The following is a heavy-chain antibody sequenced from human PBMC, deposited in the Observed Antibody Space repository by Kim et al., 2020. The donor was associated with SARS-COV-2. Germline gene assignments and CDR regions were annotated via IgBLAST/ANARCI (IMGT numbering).Heavy chain of an antibody. CDR2: IRHDESGK. Sequence: GGSLRLSCAASGFTFSSYWMSWVRQAPGKGLEWVANIRHDESGKYYVDSVKGRFTISRDNAKNSLYLQMSSLRAEDTALYYCARDVLGGTSGGRLDHWG. V-gene: IGHV3-7*03. CDR1: GFTFSSYW. D-gene: IGHD1-7*01. CDR3: ARDVLGGTSGGRLDH. J-gene: IGHJ4*01.